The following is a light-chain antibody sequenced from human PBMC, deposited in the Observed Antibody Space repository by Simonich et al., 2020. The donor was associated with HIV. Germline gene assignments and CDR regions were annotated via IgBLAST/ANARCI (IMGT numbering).Light chain of an antibody. Sequence: EIVLTQSPATLSLSPGERATLSCRASQSVSSSYLAWDQQKLGQAPRLLIYGAATRATGIPARVSGSGSGTEFTLTINSLQSGDFAVYYCQHYNNWPPWTFGQGTKVEIK. V-gene: IGKV3-15*01. CDR3: QHYNNWPPWT. J-gene: IGKJ1*01. CDR2: GAA. CDR1: QSVSSSY.